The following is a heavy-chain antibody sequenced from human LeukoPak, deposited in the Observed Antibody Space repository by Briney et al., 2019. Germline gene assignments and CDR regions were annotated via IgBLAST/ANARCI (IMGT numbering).Heavy chain of an antibody. CDR1: GFTVSDNY. V-gene: IGHV3-66*01. CDR2: IFSGGTT. J-gene: IGHJ4*02. CDR3: ARDSRSRDGYNYYFDY. Sequence: PGGSLRLSCAGSGFTVSDNYMTWVRQAPGRGLESVSVIFSGGTTYYADSVKGRFTISRDNSKNTLYLQMNSLRADDTAVYYCARDSRSRDGYNYYFDYWGQGTLVTVSS. D-gene: IGHD5-24*01.